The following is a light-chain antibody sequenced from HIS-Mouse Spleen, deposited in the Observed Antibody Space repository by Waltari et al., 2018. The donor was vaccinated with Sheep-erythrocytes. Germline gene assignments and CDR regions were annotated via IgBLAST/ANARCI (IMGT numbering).Light chain of an antibody. CDR1: SSDVGGYNY. CDR3: SSYTSSSTWV. V-gene: IGLV2-14*01. CDR2: EVR. Sequence: QSALTQPASVSGSPGQSITISCTGTSSDVGGYNYVSWYQQHPGKAPKLIIYEVRNRPSGVSNRLSGSKSGNTASLTISGLQAEDEADYYCSSYTSSSTWVFGGGTKLTVL. J-gene: IGLJ3*02.